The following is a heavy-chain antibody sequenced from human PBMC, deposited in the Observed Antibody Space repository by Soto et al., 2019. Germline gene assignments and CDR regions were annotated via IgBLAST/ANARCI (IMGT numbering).Heavy chain of an antibody. Sequence: PSETLSITCTVSGGSISSSSDYWGWIRQPPGKGLEWIGSIYYSGSTYYNPSLKSRVTISVDTSKNQFSLKLSSVTAADTAVYYCARGGPGSSWEFDYWGQGTLVTVSS. CDR3: ARGGPGSSWEFDY. CDR2: IYYSGST. D-gene: IGHD6-13*01. CDR1: GGSISSSSDY. J-gene: IGHJ4*02. V-gene: IGHV4-39*01.